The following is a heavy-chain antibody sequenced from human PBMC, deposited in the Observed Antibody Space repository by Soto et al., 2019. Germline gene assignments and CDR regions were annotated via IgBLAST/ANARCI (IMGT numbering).Heavy chain of an antibody. CDR1: GFAFSSYW. D-gene: IGHD3-22*01. Sequence: GGSLRLSCAASGFAFSSYWMHWVRQAPGKGLVWVSHINSDGSSTNYADSVKGRFTVSRDNAKKMLYLQMNSLRAEDTAVYYCARGEYHLETSGYFYNFDYWGQGTLVTVSS. J-gene: IGHJ4*02. V-gene: IGHV3-74*01. CDR2: INSDGSST. CDR3: ARGEYHLETSGYFYNFDY.